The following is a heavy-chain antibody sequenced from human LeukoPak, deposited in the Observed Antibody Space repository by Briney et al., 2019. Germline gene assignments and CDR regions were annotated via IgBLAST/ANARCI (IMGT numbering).Heavy chain of an antibody. J-gene: IGHJ4*02. CDR1: GFTFSSYA. V-gene: IGHV3-30*04. CDR3: ARDPIDY. Sequence: GGSLRLSCAASGFTFSSYAMHWVRQAPGKGLEWVAVISYDGSNKYYADSVKGRFTISRDNSKNTLYLQMNSLRAEDTAVYYCARDPIDYWGQGTLSPSPQ. CDR2: ISYDGSNK.